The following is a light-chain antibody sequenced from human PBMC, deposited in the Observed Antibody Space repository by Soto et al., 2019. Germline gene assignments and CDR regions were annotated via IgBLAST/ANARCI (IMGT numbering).Light chain of an antibody. CDR1: QSIANY. CDR3: QQSYSMPRT. J-gene: IGKJ4*01. CDR2: AAS. V-gene: IGKV1-39*01. Sequence: IQMTQSPSSLSASVGDRVTITCRASQSIANYLNWYQQKPGKAPKLLIYAASSLQSGVPSRFSGSGSGTDFTVTISSLQPEDFATYYCQQSYSMPRTFGGGTKVEIK.